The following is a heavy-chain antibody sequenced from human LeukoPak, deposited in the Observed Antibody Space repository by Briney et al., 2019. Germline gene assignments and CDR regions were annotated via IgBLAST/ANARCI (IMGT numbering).Heavy chain of an antibody. CDR3: ARHSSWSLFDY. J-gene: IGHJ4*02. V-gene: IGHV4-59*08. CDR1: GGSISSYY. D-gene: IGHD6-6*01. CDR2: IYYSGST. Sequence: PSETLSLTCTVSGGSISSYYWNWIRQPPGAGLEWIGYIYYSGSTNYNPSLKSRVTISVDTSKNQFSLKLSSVTAADTAFYYGARHSSWSLFDYWGQGALVTVSS.